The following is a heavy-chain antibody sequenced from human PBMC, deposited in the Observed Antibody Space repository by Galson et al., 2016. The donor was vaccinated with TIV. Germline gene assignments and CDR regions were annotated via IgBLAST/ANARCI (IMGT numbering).Heavy chain of an antibody. D-gene: IGHD3-16*01. CDR3: ARDGARVGAHDAFDI. CDR2: RSSYT. J-gene: IGHJ3*02. Sequence: RSSYTHYADSVKGRVTISRDNASNSLYLQMNSLRAEDTAVYYCARDGARVGAHDAFDIWGQGTMVTVSS. V-gene: IGHV3-11*06.